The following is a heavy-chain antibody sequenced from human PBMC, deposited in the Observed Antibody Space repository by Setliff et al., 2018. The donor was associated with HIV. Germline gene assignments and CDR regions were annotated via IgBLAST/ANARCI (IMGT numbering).Heavy chain of an antibody. Sequence: PSETLSLTCTVSGDSISRRIYYWGWIHQPPGKGLEWIGNFYYSGSSHYNPSLKSRVTISVDTSKNQFSLKLISVSAADTAVYYCAKLLPAADMAREIDSWGQGTLVTVSS. CDR1: GDSISRRIYY. D-gene: IGHD2-2*01. J-gene: IGHJ4*02. CDR2: FYYSGSS. V-gene: IGHV4-39*01. CDR3: AKLLPAADMAREIDS.